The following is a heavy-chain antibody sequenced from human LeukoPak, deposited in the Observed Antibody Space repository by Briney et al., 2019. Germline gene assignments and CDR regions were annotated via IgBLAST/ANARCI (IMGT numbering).Heavy chain of an antibody. Sequence: PSETLSLTCTVSGGSISSSSYYWGWIRQPPGKGLEWIGSIYYSGSTYYNPSLKSRVTISVDTSKNQFSLKVSSVTAADTAMYYCASSGNYYRYDYWGQGTLVTVSS. CDR1: GGSISSSSYY. CDR2: IYYSGST. J-gene: IGHJ4*02. V-gene: IGHV4-39*07. D-gene: IGHD1-26*01. CDR3: ASSGNYYRYDY.